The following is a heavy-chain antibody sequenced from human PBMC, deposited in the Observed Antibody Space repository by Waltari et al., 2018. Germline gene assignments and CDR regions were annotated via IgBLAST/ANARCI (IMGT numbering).Heavy chain of an antibody. Sequence: QLQLQESGPGLVKPSETLSLTCTVSGGSISSSSYYWGWIRQPPGKGLEWIGSIYYSGSTYYNPSLKSRVTISVDTSKNQFSLKLSSVTAADTAVYYCARMGTAASRRGDAFDIWGQGTMVTVSS. D-gene: IGHD6-13*01. CDR3: ARMGTAASRRGDAFDI. CDR1: GGSISSSSYY. V-gene: IGHV4-39*01. CDR2: IYYSGST. J-gene: IGHJ3*02.